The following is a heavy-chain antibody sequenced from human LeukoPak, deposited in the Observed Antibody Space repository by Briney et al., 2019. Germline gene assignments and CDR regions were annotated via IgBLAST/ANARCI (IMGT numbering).Heavy chain of an antibody. CDR1: GFAFSSYS. V-gene: IGHV3-48*01. CDR3: ARDHIAVAGPFDP. Sequence: GGSLRLSCVASGFAFSSYSLNWVRQAPGKGLEWLSYINEGGSTIFYADSVKGRFIISRDNAKNSLYLQINSLRAEDTAVYYCARDHIAVAGPFDPWGQGTPVTVSS. CDR2: INEGGSTI. J-gene: IGHJ5*02. D-gene: IGHD6-19*01.